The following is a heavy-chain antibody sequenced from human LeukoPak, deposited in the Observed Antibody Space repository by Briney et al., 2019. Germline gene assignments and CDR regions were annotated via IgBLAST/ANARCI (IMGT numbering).Heavy chain of an antibody. CDR1: GFTFSSYE. CDR2: ISSSGSTI. D-gene: IGHD3-10*02. Sequence: GGSLRLSCAASGFTFSSYEMNWVRQAPGKGLEGVSYISSSGSTIYYADSVKGRFTISRDNAKNSLYLQMNSLRAEDTAVYYCAELGITMIGGVWGNGTTVTISS. J-gene: IGHJ6*04. CDR3: AELGITMIGGV. V-gene: IGHV3-48*03.